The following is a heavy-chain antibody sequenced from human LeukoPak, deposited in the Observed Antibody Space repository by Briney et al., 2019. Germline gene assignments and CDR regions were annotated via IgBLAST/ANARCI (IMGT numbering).Heavy chain of an antibody. V-gene: IGHV3-23*01. CDR1: GFTFSSYA. J-gene: IGHJ4*02. D-gene: IGHD3-3*01. CDR3: AKAYDFWSGYSLDY. CDR2: ISGSGGST. Sequence: PGGSLRLSCAASGFTFSSYAMSWVRQAPGKGLEWVSAISGSGGSTYYADSVKGRFAISRDNSENTLYLQMNSLRAEDTAVYYCAKAYDFWSGYSLDYWGQGTLVTVSS.